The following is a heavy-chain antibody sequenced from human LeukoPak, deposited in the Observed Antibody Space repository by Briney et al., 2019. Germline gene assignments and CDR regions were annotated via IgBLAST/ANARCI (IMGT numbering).Heavy chain of an antibody. J-gene: IGHJ4*02. D-gene: IGHD4-17*01. CDR2: INHRGST. V-gene: IGHV4-34*01. CDR3: ARRTTVTTGFDY. Sequence: SETLSLTCAVYGGSFSGYYWSWIRQPPGKGLEWIGEINHRGSTNYNPSLKSRVTISVDTSKNQFSLKLSSVTAADTAVYYCARRTTVTTGFDYWGQGTLVTVSS. CDR1: GGSFSGYY.